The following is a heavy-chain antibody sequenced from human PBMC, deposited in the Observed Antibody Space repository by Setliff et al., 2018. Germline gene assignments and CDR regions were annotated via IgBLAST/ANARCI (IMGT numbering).Heavy chain of an antibody. CDR3: ATSYSGSYYGY. CDR1: GYTFTSYD. V-gene: IGHV1-8*03. J-gene: IGHJ4*02. D-gene: IGHD1-26*01. Sequence: WASVKVSCKASGYTFTSYDINWVRQATGQGLEWMGWMNPNSGNTGYAQKFQGRVTITRNTSISTAYMELSSLRSEDTAVYYCATSYSGSYYGYWGQGTLVTVSS. CDR2: MNPNSGNT.